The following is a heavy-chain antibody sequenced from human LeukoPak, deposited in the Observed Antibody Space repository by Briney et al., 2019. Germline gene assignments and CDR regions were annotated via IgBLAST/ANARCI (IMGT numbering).Heavy chain of an antibody. J-gene: IGHJ4*02. D-gene: IGHD1-26*01. Sequence: ASVKFSCSASGYTFSGYYMHWVRQARGQGREWMGWINRNSGGTSYAPKFQGPVTMTRQTSITPASMELSRLTPDDTAAYQCASGGVGATTSRGPGTLVTVSS. V-gene: IGHV1-2*02. CDR3: ASGGVGATTS. CDR2: INRNSGGT. CDR1: GYTFSGYY.